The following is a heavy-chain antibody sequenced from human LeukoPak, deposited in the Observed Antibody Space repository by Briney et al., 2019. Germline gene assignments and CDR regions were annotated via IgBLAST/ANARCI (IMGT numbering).Heavy chain of an antibody. CDR2: IKYDGSAT. V-gene: IGHV3-74*01. Sequence: PGGSLRLSCAASGFTFSNYRMHWIRQVPGKGLVWVSHIKYDGSATNYADSVKGRFTISRDNAKNTLYLQMNSLRAEDTALYYCAKSALGTSPYYFDYWGQGTLVTVSS. CDR1: GFTFSNYR. J-gene: IGHJ4*02. CDR3: AKSALGTSPYYFDY. D-gene: IGHD7-27*01.